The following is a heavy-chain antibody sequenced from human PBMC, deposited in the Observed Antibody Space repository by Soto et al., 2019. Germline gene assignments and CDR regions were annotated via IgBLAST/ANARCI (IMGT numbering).Heavy chain of an antibody. CDR3: ARASFWSGYYTNLDCYGMDV. Sequence: SETLSLTCAVSGGSISSSNWWSWVRQPPGKGLEWIGEIYHSGSTNYNPSLKSRVTISVDKSENQFSLKLSSVTAADTAVYYFARASFWSGYYTNLDCYGMDVWGQGTTVTVSS. D-gene: IGHD3-3*01. CDR2: IYHSGST. CDR1: GGSISSSNW. V-gene: IGHV4-4*02. J-gene: IGHJ6*02.